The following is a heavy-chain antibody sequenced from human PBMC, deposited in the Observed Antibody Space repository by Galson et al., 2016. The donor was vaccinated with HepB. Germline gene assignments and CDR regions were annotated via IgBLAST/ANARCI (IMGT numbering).Heavy chain of an antibody. CDR3: AGDPGYDSWSGYISHNRFDF. D-gene: IGHD3-3*01. CDR1: GFTFSRYW. V-gene: IGHV3-74*03. CDR2: INNDGRTT. J-gene: IGHJ4*02. Sequence: SLRLSCAVSGFTFSRYWMHWVRQAPGKGLVWVAHINNDGRTTTYADSVEGRFTISSDNAKNTVYLRMNSLRAGDTAVYYCAGDPGYDSWSGYISHNRFDFWGRGTLVTVSS.